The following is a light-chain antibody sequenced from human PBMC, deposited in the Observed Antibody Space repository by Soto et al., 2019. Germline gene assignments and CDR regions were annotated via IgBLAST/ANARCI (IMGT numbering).Light chain of an antibody. V-gene: IGLV1-40*01. CDR3: QSCVSSLRAPDV. Sequence: QSVLTQPPSVSGAPGPGVTISCTGSSSNIRAGYEVHWYRQLPGTAPKLLIYGKNNQPSGVPDRFSGSTSATSATLGITWLQSEDEADDCFQSCVSSLRAPDVCVIGTTLTVL. CDR1: SSNIRAGYE. CDR2: GKN. J-gene: IGLJ1*01.